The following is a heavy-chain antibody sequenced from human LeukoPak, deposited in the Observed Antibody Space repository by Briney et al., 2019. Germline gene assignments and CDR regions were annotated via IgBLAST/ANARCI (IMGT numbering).Heavy chain of an antibody. Sequence: EASVKVSCKASGDTFSRDDINWVRQATGQGLEWMGWMKPHSGNTGSAQKFQDRVTMSMDTSTNTAYMELSSLTSEDTAVYYCARGKYYDILTGYSIWEDYYYYAMDVWGQGTTVAVSS. CDR2: MKPHSGNT. CDR1: GDTFSRDD. V-gene: IGHV1-8*01. D-gene: IGHD3-9*01. J-gene: IGHJ6*02. CDR3: ARGKYYDILTGYSIWEDYYYYAMDV.